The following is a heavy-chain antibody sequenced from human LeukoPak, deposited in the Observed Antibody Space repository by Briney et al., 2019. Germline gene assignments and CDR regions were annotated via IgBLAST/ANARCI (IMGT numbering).Heavy chain of an antibody. V-gene: IGHV3-23*01. Sequence: GGSLRLSCAASGFTFSSYGMSWVRRAPGKGLQWVSTISVSGGSTYYAASVRGRFTISRDNSKSTLHLQMNSLRAEDTAVYYCAKAQVSFDYWGQGTLVTVSS. J-gene: IGHJ4*02. CDR1: GFTFSSYG. D-gene: IGHD1-14*01. CDR3: AKAQVSFDY. CDR2: ISVSGGST.